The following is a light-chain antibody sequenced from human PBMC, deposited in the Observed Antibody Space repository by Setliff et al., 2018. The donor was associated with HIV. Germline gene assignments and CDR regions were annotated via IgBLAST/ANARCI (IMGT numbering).Light chain of an antibody. Sequence: QSVLTQPASVSGSPGQSITISCTGISSDVGNYNYVSWYQEHPGKAPELMIYDVSKRPSGVSNRFPGSKSGNTASLTISGLQAEDEADYHCSSYTGRSTFVFGTGTKVTVL. J-gene: IGLJ1*01. CDR1: SSDVGNYNY. CDR2: DVS. CDR3: SSYTGRSTFV. V-gene: IGLV2-14*01.